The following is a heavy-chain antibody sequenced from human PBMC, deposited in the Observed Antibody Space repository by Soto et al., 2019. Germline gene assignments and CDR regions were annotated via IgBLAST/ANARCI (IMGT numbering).Heavy chain of an antibody. Sequence: EVQLLESGGGLVQPGGSLRLSCAASGFTFTNYAMSWVRQAPGKGLEWVSTIGGSGASTYYADSVKGRFTISRGNSKNTLYLQMNSLRAEDTAVYYCAKDHTDVLRFLGWLLYEDYWGQGTLVTVSS. J-gene: IGHJ4*02. CDR1: GFTFTNYA. V-gene: IGHV3-23*01. CDR3: AKDHTDVLRFLGWLLYEDY. D-gene: IGHD3-3*01. CDR2: IGGSGAST.